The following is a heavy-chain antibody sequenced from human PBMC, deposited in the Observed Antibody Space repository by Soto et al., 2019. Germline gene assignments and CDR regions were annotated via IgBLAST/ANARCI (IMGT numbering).Heavy chain of an antibody. Sequence: QVQLQESGPGLVKPSETLSLTCTVSGGSISSSSYFWVWIRQPPGKGLECIGNIYYSGSTYYSRSLKSRVTISVDTSKNQFSLKLNSVTAADTAIYYCARHQNIMVVTAARGFDIWGQGTMVTVSS. CDR3: ARHQNIMVVTAARGFDI. V-gene: IGHV4-39*01. J-gene: IGHJ3*02. CDR2: IYYSGST. CDR1: GGSISSSSYF. D-gene: IGHD2-21*02.